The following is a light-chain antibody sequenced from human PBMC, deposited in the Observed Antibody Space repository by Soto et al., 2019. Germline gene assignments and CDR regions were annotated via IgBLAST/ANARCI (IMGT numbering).Light chain of an antibody. Sequence: EVVLTHSPATLSVSPGDRATLSCRASQYICSAVAWYHQRSGQAPRLLIFDASIRVPTTPARFSGSVSGTELTLTISSLESEDFAVYFCQHYGDRHRTVGQGTKVDIK. CDR1: QYICSA. CDR2: DAS. J-gene: IGKJ1*01. CDR3: QHYGDRHRT. V-gene: IGKV3-15*01.